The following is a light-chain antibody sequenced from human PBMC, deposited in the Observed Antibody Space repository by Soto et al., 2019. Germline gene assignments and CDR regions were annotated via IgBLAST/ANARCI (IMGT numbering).Light chain of an antibody. CDR3: QQYGRSTWT. CDR2: DAS. J-gene: IGKJ1*01. Sequence: EVVLTQSPGTLSLSPGERATLSCRASQSVSSSYLAWYQQKPGQAPRLLIYDASNRATGIPVRFSGSGSGTDFTLTISRLEPEDFAVYYCQQYGRSTWTFGRGTKVDIK. V-gene: IGKV3-20*01. CDR1: QSVSSSY.